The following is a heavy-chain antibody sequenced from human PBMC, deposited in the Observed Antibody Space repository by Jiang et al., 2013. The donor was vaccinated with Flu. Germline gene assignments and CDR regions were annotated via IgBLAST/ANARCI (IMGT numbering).Heavy chain of an antibody. CDR2: IYYSGST. Sequence: PSETLSLTCTVSGGSISSSSYYWGWIRQPPGKGLEWIGSIYYSGSTYYNPSLKSRVTISVDTSKNQFSLKLSSVTAADTAVYYCARSVIAAAGPDAFDIWGQGTMVTVSS. CDR1: GGSISSSSYY. J-gene: IGHJ3*02. CDR3: ARSVIAAAGPDAFDI. D-gene: IGHD6-13*01. V-gene: IGHV4-39*01.